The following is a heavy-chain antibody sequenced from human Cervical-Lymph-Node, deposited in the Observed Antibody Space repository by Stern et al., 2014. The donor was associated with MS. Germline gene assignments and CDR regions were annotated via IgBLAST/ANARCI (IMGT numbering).Heavy chain of an antibody. Sequence: QVQLQESGPGLVKPSETLSLTCTVSGGSVSSGSYYWSWIRQPPGKGLEWIGYIYYSGSTNYNPSLKSRVTISVDTSKNKFSLKLSSVTAADTAVYYCARERNYYDSSGRRDAFDIWGQGTMVTVSS. V-gene: IGHV4-61*01. CDR3: ARERNYYDSSGRRDAFDI. D-gene: IGHD3-22*01. CDR1: GGSVSSGSYY. CDR2: IYYSGST. J-gene: IGHJ3*02.